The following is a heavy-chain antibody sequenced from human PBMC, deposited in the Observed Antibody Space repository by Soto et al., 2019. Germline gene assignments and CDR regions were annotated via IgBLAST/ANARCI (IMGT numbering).Heavy chain of an antibody. CDR2: LGGGGDT. V-gene: IGHV3-23*01. Sequence: GGSLRLSCAASGCTFGTYTINWVRQAPGKGLEWVSALGGGGDTHYAESVKGRFTISRDYSKNILLLQMNSLRDEDSAIYYCTKDRHPDGIWTFDFWGQGTLVTVSS. CDR1: GCTFGTYT. J-gene: IGHJ4*02. CDR3: TKDRHPDGIWTFDF. D-gene: IGHD3-9*01.